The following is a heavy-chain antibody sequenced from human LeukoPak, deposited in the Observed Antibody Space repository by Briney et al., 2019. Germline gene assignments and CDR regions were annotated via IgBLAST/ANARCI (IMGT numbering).Heavy chain of an antibody. CDR2: IIPIFGTA. Sequence: SVKVSCKASGGTFSSHAISWVRQAPGQGLEWMGGIIPIFGTANYAQKFQGRVTITADESTSTAYMELSSLRSEDTAVYYCARDSRYPTVAFDIWGQGTMVTVSP. J-gene: IGHJ3*02. V-gene: IGHV1-69*01. D-gene: IGHD3-9*01. CDR1: GGTFSSHA. CDR3: ARDSRYPTVAFDI.